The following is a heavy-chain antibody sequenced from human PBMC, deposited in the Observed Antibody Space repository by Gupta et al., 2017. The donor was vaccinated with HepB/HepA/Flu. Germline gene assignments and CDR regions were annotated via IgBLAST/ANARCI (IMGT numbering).Heavy chain of an antibody. CDR2: ISGYSSYI. CDR3: VREKYYDYIWGSYQDAFEV. D-gene: IGHD3-16*02. J-gene: IGHJ3*01. V-gene: IGHV3-21*01. CDR1: GFTFSDFS. Sequence: EVVLVESGGGLVKPGGSLRLSCAASGFTFSDFSMNWVRQAPGKGLEWVSSISGYSSYIDYADSVKGRFTISRDNAKNSLYLQMNSLRAEDTAVYFCVREKYYDYIWGSYQDAFEVWGQGTMVTVSS.